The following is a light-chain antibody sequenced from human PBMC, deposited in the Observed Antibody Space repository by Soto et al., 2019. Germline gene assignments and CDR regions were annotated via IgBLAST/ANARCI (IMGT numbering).Light chain of an antibody. CDR1: QSVSSY. Sequence: EIVLTQSPATLSLSPVEGATLSCRASQSVSSYLAWYQQKPGQAPRLHIYDASNRATGIPARFSGSGSGTDFTLTISSLEPEDFAVYYCQHGGTFGPGTKVDIK. CDR3: QHGGT. J-gene: IGKJ3*01. V-gene: IGKV3-11*01. CDR2: DAS.